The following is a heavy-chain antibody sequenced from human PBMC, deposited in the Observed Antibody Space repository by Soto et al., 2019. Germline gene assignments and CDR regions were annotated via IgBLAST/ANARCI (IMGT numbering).Heavy chain of an antibody. J-gene: IGHJ4*02. CDR2: IYPGDSDT. CDR3: ALQNWNDKPRDY. CDR1: GYSFTTYW. V-gene: IGHV5-51*01. Sequence: ESLKISCKGSGYSFTTYWIGWVRQMPGKGLEWMGIIYPGDSDTRHSPSFQGQVTFSADKSISTAYLQWSSLKASDTAMYYCALQNWNDKPRDYWGQGTLVTVSS. D-gene: IGHD1-1*01.